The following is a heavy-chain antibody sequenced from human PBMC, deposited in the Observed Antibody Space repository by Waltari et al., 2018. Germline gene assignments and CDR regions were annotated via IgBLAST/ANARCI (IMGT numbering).Heavy chain of an antibody. D-gene: IGHD3-22*01. CDR2: IYYSGST. V-gene: IGHV4-59*01. J-gene: IGHJ3*02. CDR3: ARVSQGDYYDSSGYYYGAFDI. CDR1: GGSISSYY. Sequence: QVQLQESGPGLVKPSETLSLTCTVSGGSISSYYWSWIRQPPGKGLEWIGYIYYSGSTNYNPSLKSRVTISVDTSKNQFSLKLSSVTAADTAVYYCARVSQGDYYDSSGYYYGAFDIWGQGTMVTVSS.